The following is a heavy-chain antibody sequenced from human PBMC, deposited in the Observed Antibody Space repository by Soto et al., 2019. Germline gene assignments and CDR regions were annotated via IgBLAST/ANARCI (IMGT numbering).Heavy chain of an antibody. CDR1: GYTFTGYY. D-gene: IGHD6-6*01. Sequence: GASVKVSCKASGYTFTGYYIHWVRQAPGQGLEWMGWINPNSGGTNYAQKFQGWVTMTRDTSISTAYMELSRLRSDDTAVYYCARDLPYSSSSAYYYYYGMDVWGQGTTVTVSS. V-gene: IGHV1-2*04. J-gene: IGHJ6*02. CDR2: INPNSGGT. CDR3: ARDLPYSSSSAYYYYYGMDV.